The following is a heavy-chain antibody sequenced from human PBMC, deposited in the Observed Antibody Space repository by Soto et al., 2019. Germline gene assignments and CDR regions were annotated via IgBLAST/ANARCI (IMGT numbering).Heavy chain of an antibody. V-gene: IGHV1-69*13. CDR2: IIPIFGTA. CDR3: ARDEKADDYGDSRPGGYGAFDI. CDR1: GGTFSSYA. Sequence: ASVKVSCKASGGTFSSYAIGWVRQAPGQGLEWMGGIIPIFGTANYAQKFQGRVTITADESTSTAYMELSSLRSEDAAVYYCARDEKADDYGDSRPGGYGAFDIWGQGTMVT. J-gene: IGHJ3*02. D-gene: IGHD4-17*01.